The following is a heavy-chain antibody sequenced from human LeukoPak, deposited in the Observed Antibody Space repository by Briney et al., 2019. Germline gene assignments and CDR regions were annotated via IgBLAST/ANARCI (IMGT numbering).Heavy chain of an antibody. CDR1: VYTFTGDY. CDR3: ARSCSGCCYSEFKGAFHI. V-gene: IGHV1-2*02. D-gene: IGHD2-21*02. J-gene: IGHJ3*02. CDR2: INPNSGGT. Sequence: VASVKVSCKASVYTFTGDYMHWVRQAPGQGLEWMGWINPNSGGTNYAQKFQGRVTMTRDTSISTAYMKLSRLSSDDTDVYYCARSCSGCCYSEFKGAFHIWGQGTLVTVSS.